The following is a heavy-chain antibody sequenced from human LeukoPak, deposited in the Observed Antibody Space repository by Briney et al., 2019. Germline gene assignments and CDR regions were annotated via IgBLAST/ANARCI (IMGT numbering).Heavy chain of an antibody. Sequence: AGALTLSCAASGLSFSSYAMHWVRQPPGKELEWVAVISYDGSNKYYADSVKGRFTISRDNSKNTLYLQMNSLRAEDTAVYYCASDGDYSPTNWFDPWGQGTLVTVSS. J-gene: IGHJ5*02. CDR1: GLSFSSYA. V-gene: IGHV3-30-3*01. CDR2: ISYDGSNK. CDR3: ASDGDYSPTNWFDP. D-gene: IGHD4-17*01.